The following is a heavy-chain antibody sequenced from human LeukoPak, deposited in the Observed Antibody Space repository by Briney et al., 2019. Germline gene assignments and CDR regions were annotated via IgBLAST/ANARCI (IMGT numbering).Heavy chain of an antibody. J-gene: IGHJ4*02. CDR1: GFTSGDYA. CDR2: IQAKAYGGAT. Sequence: GRTLRLSCSTSGFTSGDYAMSWVRQAPGQGLEWVGFIQAKAYGGATKYAASVNGRFSISRDDSQSIANLQMNDLKTEDTAVYYCTRAPHPRCSSSGCYLDYWGQGTLVTVSS. D-gene: IGHD2-2*01. V-gene: IGHV3-49*04. CDR3: TRAPHPRCSSSGCYLDY.